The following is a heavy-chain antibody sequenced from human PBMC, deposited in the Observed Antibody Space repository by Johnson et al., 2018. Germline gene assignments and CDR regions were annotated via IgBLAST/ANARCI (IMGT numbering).Heavy chain of an antibody. D-gene: IGHD1-14*01. CDR1: GLTFSSFS. CDR2: ISSSSTYI. J-gene: IGHJ6*03. Sequence: EVQLVESGGGLVKPGGSLRLSCAASGLTFSSFSMNWVRQAPGKGLEWVSSISSSSTYIYYADSVKGRFTLSRDNAKNSLYLQMNSLRAEDTAVYYCARDSGHYYYYYMDVWGKGTTVTVSS. V-gene: IGHV3-21*01. CDR3: ARDSGHYYYYYMDV.